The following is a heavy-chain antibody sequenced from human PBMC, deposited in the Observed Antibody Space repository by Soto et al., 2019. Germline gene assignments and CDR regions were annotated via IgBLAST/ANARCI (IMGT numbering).Heavy chain of an antibody. CDR2: INSDGSST. CDR3: ARGSDIVVVPAAMEYFDY. Sequence: GGSLRLSCAASGFTFSSYWMHWVRQAPGKGLVWVSGINSDGSSTSYADSVKGRFTISRDNSKNTLYLQMNSLRAEDTAVYYCARGSDIVVVPAAMEYFDYWGQGTLVTVSS. J-gene: IGHJ4*02. V-gene: IGHV3-74*01. CDR1: GFTFSSYW. D-gene: IGHD2-2*01.